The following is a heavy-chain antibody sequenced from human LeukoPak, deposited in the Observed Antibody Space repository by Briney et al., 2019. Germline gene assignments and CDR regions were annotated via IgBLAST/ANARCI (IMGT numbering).Heavy chain of an antibody. Sequence: GRSLRLSCAASGFTFSSYGMHCVREAPGKGLEWGAVISYDGSNKYYADSVKGRFTISRDNPKNTLYLQMNSLGAEDTAVYYCAKDRIAAAGGYSDYWGQGTLVTVSS. V-gene: IGHV3-30*18. CDR2: ISYDGSNK. CDR1: GFTFSSYG. J-gene: IGHJ4*02. CDR3: AKDRIAAAGGYSDY. D-gene: IGHD6-13*01.